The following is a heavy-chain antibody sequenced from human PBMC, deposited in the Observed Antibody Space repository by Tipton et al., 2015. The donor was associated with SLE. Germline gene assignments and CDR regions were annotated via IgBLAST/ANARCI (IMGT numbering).Heavy chain of an antibody. D-gene: IGHD5-12*01. CDR2: IYTSGST. CDR1: GGSISSGSYY. CDR3: ARRHYSGPFDS. J-gene: IGHJ4*02. V-gene: IGHV4-61*02. Sequence: TLSLTCTVSGGSISSGSYYWSWIRQPAGKGLEWIGRIYTSGSTYYNPSLKSRVSFSIDTSKHQFSLKLNSVTAADTAVYYCARRHYSGPFDSWGQGTLVTVSS.